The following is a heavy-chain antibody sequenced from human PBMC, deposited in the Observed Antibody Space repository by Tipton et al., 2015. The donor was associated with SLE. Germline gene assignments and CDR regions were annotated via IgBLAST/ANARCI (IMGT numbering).Heavy chain of an antibody. CDR2: ISWNSGSI. Sequence: SLRLSCTGSGFIFNNYAINWVRQAPGKGLEWVSGISWNSGSIGYADSVKGRFTISRDNAKNSLYLQMNSLRAEDTAVYYCAREKGSTNNWYFDLWGRGTLVTVSS. V-gene: IGHV3-9*01. J-gene: IGHJ2*01. CDR1: GFIFNNYA. CDR3: AREKGSTNNWYFDL. D-gene: IGHD2-8*01.